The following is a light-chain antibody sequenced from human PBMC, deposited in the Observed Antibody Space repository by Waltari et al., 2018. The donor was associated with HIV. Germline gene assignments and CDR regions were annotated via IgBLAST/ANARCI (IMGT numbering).Light chain of an antibody. CDR3: QQYNSYSGT. J-gene: IGKJ1*01. V-gene: IGKV1-5*03. CDR1: QSISSW. Sequence: VGDRVTITCRASQSISSWLAWYQQKPGKAPKLLIYNASSLESGVPSRFSGSGSGTEFTLTISSLQPDDFATYYCQQYNSYSGTFGQGTKVEIK. CDR2: NAS.